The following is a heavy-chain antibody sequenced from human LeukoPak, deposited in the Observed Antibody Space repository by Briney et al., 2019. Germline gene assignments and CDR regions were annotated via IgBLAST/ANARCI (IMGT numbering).Heavy chain of an antibody. V-gene: IGHV3-7*01. J-gene: IGHJ3*02. D-gene: IGHD3-22*01. Sequence: PGGSLRLSCAASGFTFSSYWMSWVRQAPGKGLEWVANIQQDGSEKYYVDSVKGRFTISRDNAKNSLYLQMNSLRAEDTAVYYCARDELHYYEGEAKDAFDIWGQGAMVTVSS. CDR2: IQQDGSEK. CDR3: ARDELHYYEGEAKDAFDI. CDR1: GFTFSSYW.